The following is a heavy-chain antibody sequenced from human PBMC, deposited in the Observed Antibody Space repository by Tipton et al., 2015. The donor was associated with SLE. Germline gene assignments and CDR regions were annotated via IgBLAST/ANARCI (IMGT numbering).Heavy chain of an antibody. CDR1: GFTFSSYA. J-gene: IGHJ4*02. CDR2: ISATGGTT. CDR3: AKDLGEHQLDH. Sequence: SLRLSCTPSGFTFSSYAMSWVRQAPGKGLEWVSAISATGGTTYYADSVKGRLTISRDNSKNTLYLQMNSLRPEDTAVYYCAKDLGEHQLDHWGQGTLVTVSS. D-gene: IGHD1-1*01. V-gene: IGHV3-23*01.